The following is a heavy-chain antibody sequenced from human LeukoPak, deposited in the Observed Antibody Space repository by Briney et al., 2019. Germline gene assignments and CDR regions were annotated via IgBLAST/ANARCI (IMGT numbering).Heavy chain of an antibody. D-gene: IGHD6-19*01. Sequence: PGGSLRLSCAASGFAFISFTMSWVRQTPGKGLEWVASISGTGTNTYYADSVKGRFTISRDNSRNTLYLQMNSLGAEDTAIYYCAKDHGVAVTGMFYWGQGTLVTVSP. V-gene: IGHV3-23*01. CDR2: ISGTGTNT. CDR1: GFAFISFT. CDR3: AKDHGVAVTGMFY. J-gene: IGHJ4*02.